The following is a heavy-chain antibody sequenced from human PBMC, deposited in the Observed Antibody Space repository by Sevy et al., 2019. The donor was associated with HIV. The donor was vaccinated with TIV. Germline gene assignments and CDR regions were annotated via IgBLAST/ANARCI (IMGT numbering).Heavy chain of an antibody. Sequence: GGSLRLSCATSGFTFTTYWMHWVRQSPGKGLVWVSRINSDGSITDYADSVKGRFTMSRDNAKNTLYLQMNSQRAEDTAVYYCARDQFSYFDYWGQGTLVTVSS. CDR1: GFTFTTYW. CDR2: INSDGSIT. J-gene: IGHJ4*02. V-gene: IGHV3-74*01. D-gene: IGHD3-3*01. CDR3: ARDQFSYFDY.